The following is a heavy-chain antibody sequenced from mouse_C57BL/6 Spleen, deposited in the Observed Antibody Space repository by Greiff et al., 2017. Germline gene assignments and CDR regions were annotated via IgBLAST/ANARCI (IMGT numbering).Heavy chain of an antibody. Sequence: EVMLVESGGGLVKPGGSLKLSCAASGFTFSSYTMSWVRQTPEKRLEWVATISGGGGNTYYPDSVKGRFTISRDNAKNTLYLQLSSLRSEYTALYDWARPRWDGGWYFYVWGTGTTVTVSS. D-gene: IGHD4-1*01. CDR3: ARPRWDGGWYFYV. J-gene: IGHJ1*03. CDR2: ISGGGGNT. V-gene: IGHV5-9*01. CDR1: GFTFSSYT.